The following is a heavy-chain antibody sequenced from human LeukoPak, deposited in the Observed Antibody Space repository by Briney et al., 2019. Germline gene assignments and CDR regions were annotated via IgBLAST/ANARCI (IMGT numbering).Heavy chain of an antibody. J-gene: IGHJ6*02. Sequence: SETLSLTCTVSGGSISSLYWSWIRQPAGKGLEWIGRIYTSGSTNYNPSLKSRVTMSVDTSKNQFSLKLSSVTAADTAVYYCARSYSNAGYYFYGMDVWGQGTTVTVSS. V-gene: IGHV4-4*07. D-gene: IGHD4-11*01. CDR3: ARSYSNAGYYFYGMDV. CDR2: IYTSGST. CDR1: GGSISSLY.